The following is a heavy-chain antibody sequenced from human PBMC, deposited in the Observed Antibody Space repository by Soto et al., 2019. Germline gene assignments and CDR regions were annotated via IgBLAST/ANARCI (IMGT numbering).Heavy chain of an antibody. CDR2: ISLSGSTI. D-gene: IGHD3-3*02. Sequence: PGGSLRLSCAASGFAFSNYEMNWVRQASGKGLEWVSYISLSGSTIYYADSVKGRFTISRDDAKNSLYLQMDSLRADDTAVYYCARESFSASPNFFDYWGQGTLVTVSS. CDR3: ARESFSASPNFFDY. CDR1: GFAFSNYE. J-gene: IGHJ4*02. V-gene: IGHV3-48*03.